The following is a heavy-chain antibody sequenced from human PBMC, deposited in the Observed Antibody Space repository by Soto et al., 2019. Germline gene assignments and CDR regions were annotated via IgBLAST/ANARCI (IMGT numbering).Heavy chain of an antibody. CDR2: IGTIRDT. CDR3: ARGRSNQYESSPPPKFDP. D-gene: IGHD2-8*01. V-gene: IGHV3-13*01. J-gene: IGHJ5*02. Sequence: EVQLVESGGGLVQPGGSLRLSRAASGFTFSTYDMHWVRQATGKGLEWVSAIGTIRDTYYLDSVKGRFTISRENAKNSVYLQMNSLRAGDTAVYYCARGRSNQYESSPPPKFDPWGRGTLVTVSS. CDR1: GFTFSTYD.